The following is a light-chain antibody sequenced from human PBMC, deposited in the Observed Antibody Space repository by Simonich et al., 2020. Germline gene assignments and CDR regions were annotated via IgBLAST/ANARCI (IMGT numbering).Light chain of an antibody. J-gene: IGLJ2*01. V-gene: IGLV2-14*01. CDR1: SSDVGGYNY. CDR2: DVS. Sequence: QSALTQPASVSGSPGQSITISCTGTSSDVGGYNYVSWYQQHPGKAPKLMIYDVSKRPWGVSNRFSGSKSGNTASLTISGLQAEDEADYYCCSYAGSNNLVFGGGTKLTVL. CDR3: CSYAGSNNLV.